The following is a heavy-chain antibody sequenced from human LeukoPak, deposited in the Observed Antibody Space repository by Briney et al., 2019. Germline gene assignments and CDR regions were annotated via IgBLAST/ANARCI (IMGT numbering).Heavy chain of an antibody. D-gene: IGHD4-23*01. CDR3: AKDSGGGPVDY. CDR2: ISYDGSNK. Sequence: GGSLRLSCAASGFTFSSYGMHWVRQAPGKGLEWVAVISYDGSNKYYADSVKGRFTISRDNSKNTLYLQMNSLRAEDTAVYYCAKDSGGGPVDYWGQGTLVTVSS. CDR1: GFTFSSYG. J-gene: IGHJ4*02. V-gene: IGHV3-30*18.